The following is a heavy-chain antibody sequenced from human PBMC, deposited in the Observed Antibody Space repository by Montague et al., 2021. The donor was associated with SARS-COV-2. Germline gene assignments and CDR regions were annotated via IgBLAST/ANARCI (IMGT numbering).Heavy chain of an antibody. CDR1: GGSFSGYY. CDR2: INHSGTT. D-gene: IGHD4-23*01. Sequence: SETLSPTCAVYGGSFSGYYWTWIRQSPGKGLEWIAEINHSGTTNYNFNPSLRSRVTISVDTSKSQFSLKLSSETAADTGVYYCARWDPQTLTLIGLRGKSASDYWGQGTLVTVSS. CDR3: ARWDPQTLTLIGLRGKSASDY. V-gene: IGHV4-34*01. J-gene: IGHJ4*02.